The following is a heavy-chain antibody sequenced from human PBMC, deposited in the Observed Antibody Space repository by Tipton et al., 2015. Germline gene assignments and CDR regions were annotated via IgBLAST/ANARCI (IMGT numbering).Heavy chain of an antibody. CDR1: GFTISHYW. CDR2: IKEDGNDE. V-gene: IGHV3-7*01. J-gene: IGHJ5*02. CDR3: AVELGSGSYYNPP. Sequence: SLRLSCAASGFTISHYWMSWVRQAPGKGPEWVANIKEDGNDEYYVDSVQGRFTISRDNAKNSVYLQMNSLRAEDTAVYYCAVELGSGSYYNPPWGQGTLVTVSS. D-gene: IGHD3-10*01.